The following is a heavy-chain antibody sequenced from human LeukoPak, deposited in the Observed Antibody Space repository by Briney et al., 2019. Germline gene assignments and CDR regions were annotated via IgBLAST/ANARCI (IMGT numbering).Heavy chain of an antibody. D-gene: IGHD6-19*01. Sequence: SGTLSLICAVSGGSISTDNWWHWIRQSPGKGLEWIAEIYHNGDVHYNPSLKSRVTMSVDTSKNQFSLKVNSVTAADTATYFCAREVAAGSYRGFDYWGQGTLVTVSS. CDR1: GGSISTDNW. V-gene: IGHV4-4*02. J-gene: IGHJ4*01. CDR2: IYHNGDV. CDR3: AREVAAGSYRGFDY.